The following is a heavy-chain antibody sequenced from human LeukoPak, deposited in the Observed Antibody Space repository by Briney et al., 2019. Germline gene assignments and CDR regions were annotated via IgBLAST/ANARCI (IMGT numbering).Heavy chain of an antibody. CDR2: VNSDGTNT. J-gene: IGHJ4*02. D-gene: IGHD6-19*01. CDR1: GFNFRKNW. CDR3: ARGSSGWYGFLDY. V-gene: IGHV3-74*01. Sequence: GGSLRLSCAASGFNFRKNWMDWVRQAPGKGLVWVSRVNSDGTNTNYADSVKGRFTISRDNAKNSLYLQMNSLRAEDTAVYYCARGSSGWYGFLDYWGQGTLVTVSS.